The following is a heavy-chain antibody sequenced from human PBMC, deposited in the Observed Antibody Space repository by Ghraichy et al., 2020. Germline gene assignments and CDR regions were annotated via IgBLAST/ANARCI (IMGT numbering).Heavy chain of an antibody. J-gene: IGHJ4*02. D-gene: IGHD3-22*01. CDR2: ISSSSSYI. CDR3: ARDHSPNTHYYDSSGYYFDY. V-gene: IGHV3-21*01. Sequence: GGSLRLSCAASGFTFSSYSMNWVRQAPGKGLEWVSSISSSSSYIYYADSVKGRFTISRDNAKNSLYLQMNSLRAEDTAVYYCARDHSPNTHYYDSSGYYFDYWGQGTLVTVSS. CDR1: GFTFSSYS.